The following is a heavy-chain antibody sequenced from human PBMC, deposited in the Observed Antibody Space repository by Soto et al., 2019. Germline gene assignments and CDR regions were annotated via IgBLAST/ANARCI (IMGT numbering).Heavy chain of an antibody. D-gene: IGHD3-9*01. CDR1: GFTFDDYA. CDR3: AKDGNYDILTGYSPPFDY. V-gene: IGHV3-9*01. J-gene: IGHJ4*02. Sequence: GGSLRLSCAASGFTFDDYAMHWVRQAPGKGLEWVSGISWNSGSIGYADSVKGRFTISRDNAKNSLYLQMNSLRAEDTALYYCAKDGNYDILTGYSPPFDYWGQGTLVTVSS. CDR2: ISWNSGSI.